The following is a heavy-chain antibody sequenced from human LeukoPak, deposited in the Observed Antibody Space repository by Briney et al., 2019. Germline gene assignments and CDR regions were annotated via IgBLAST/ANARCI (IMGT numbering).Heavy chain of an antibody. CDR2: IYYSGST. J-gene: IGHJ3*02. CDR1: GGSISSYY. CDR3: ASFYGDYVGDAFDI. Sequence: PSETLSLTCTVSGGSISSYYWSWIRQPPGKGLEWIGYIYYSGSTNYNSSLKSRVTISVDTSKNQFSLKLSSVTAADTAVYYCASFYGDYVGDAFDIWGQGTMVTVSS. V-gene: IGHV4-59*01. D-gene: IGHD4-17*01.